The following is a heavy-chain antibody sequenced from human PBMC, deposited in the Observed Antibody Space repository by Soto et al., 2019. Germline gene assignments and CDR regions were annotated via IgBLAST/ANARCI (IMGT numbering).Heavy chain of an antibody. CDR3: ERVGHITNYGMAV. CDR2: IIPFFGTS. V-gene: IGHV1-69*01. J-gene: IGHJ6*02. CDR1: GGTFSSYP. Sequence: QVQLVQSGAEVKKPGSSVKVSCEASGGTFSSYPINWVRQAPGQGLEWMGGIIPFFGTSNYAQKCQGRVTITADDSTSTAYMELRSLRSEDTAVYYCERVGHITNYGMAVWGQGTTVTVSS. D-gene: IGHD1-26*01.